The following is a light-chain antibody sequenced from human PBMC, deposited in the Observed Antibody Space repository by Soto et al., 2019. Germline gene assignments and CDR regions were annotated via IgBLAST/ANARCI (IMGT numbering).Light chain of an antibody. J-gene: IGKJ1*01. CDR3: QQDGSSPPVT. V-gene: IGKV3-20*01. CDR1: QSVSSIY. CDR2: GAS. Sequence: EIVLTQSPGTLSLSPGERATLSCRASQSVSSIYLAWYQQKPGQAPRLLIYGASSRATGIPDRFSGSGSGTDFTLTISGLEPEDFAVYYCQQDGSSPPVTFGQGTKVEIK.